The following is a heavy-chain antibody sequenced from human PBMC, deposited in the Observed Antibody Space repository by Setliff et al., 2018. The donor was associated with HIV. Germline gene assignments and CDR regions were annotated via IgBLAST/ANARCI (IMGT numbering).Heavy chain of an antibody. CDR3: ARDIVGWPRFDP. D-gene: IGHD2-21*01. CDR1: GFTFSSYV. Sequence: PGGSLRLSCAASGFTFSSYVMHWVRQAPGKGLEWVAVIWYDGSNKYYADSVKGRFTIYRDNSKNTLFLQMNSLRAEDTAVYYCARDIVGWPRFDPWGQGT. J-gene: IGHJ5*02. V-gene: IGHV3-33*01. CDR2: IWYDGSNK.